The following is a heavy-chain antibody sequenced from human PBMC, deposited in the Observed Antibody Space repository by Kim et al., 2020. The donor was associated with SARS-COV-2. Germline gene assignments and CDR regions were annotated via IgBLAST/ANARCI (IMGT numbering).Heavy chain of an antibody. CDR3: AVIAVAGRRSFDY. V-gene: IGHV4-39*01. Sequence: SETLSLTCTVSGGSISSSSYYWGWIRQPPWKGLEWIGSIYYSGSTYYNPSLKSRVTISVDTSKNQFSLKLSSVTAADTAVYYCAVIAVAGRRSFDYWGQGTLVTVSS. J-gene: IGHJ4*02. D-gene: IGHD6-19*01. CDR1: GGSISSSSYY. CDR2: IYYSGST.